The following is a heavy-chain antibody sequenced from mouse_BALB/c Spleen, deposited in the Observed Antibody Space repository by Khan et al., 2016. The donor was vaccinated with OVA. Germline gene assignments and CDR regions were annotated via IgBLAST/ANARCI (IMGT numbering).Heavy chain of an antibody. CDR2: ISSDSNTI. V-gene: IGHV5-17*02. CDR3: ATSYFYGYYFDY. D-gene: IGHD1-1*01. CDR1: GFTFNSYG. Sequence: EVELVESGGGLVQPGGSRKLSCAASGFTFNSYGMHWIRQAPEKGLEWVAYISSDSNTIHYADTVKGRFTISRDNPKNTLFLQMTSLMSEDTAMYYCATSYFYGYYFDYWGPGTTLTVS. J-gene: IGHJ2*01.